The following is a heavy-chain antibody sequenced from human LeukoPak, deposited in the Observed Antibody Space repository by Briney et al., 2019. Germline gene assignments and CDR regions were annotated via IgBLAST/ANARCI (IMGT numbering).Heavy chain of an antibody. J-gene: IGHJ3*02. CDR2: INPNSGGT. D-gene: IGHD5-18*01. CDR1: GYTFTGYY. V-gene: IGHV1-2*02. Sequence: GASVKVSCKASGYTFTGYYMYWVRQAPGQGLEWMGWINPNSGGTNYAQKFQGRVTMTRDTSISTAYMELSRLRSDDTAVYYCARGDSALNGAFDIWGQGTMVTVSS. CDR3: ARGDSALNGAFDI.